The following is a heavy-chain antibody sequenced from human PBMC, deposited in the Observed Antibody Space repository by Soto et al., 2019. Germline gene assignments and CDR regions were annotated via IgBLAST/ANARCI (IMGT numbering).Heavy chain of an antibody. D-gene: IGHD4-17*01. Sequence: QVQLQESGPGLVKPSQTLSLTCTVSGGSISSGGYYWSWIRQHPGKGLEWIGYIYYSGSTYYNPSLKSRVTISVDTSKNQCSLKLSSVTAADTAVYYCAREEDGDYGDHWFDPWGQGTLVTVSS. J-gene: IGHJ5*02. V-gene: IGHV4-31*03. CDR1: GGSISSGGYY. CDR2: IYYSGST. CDR3: AREEDGDYGDHWFDP.